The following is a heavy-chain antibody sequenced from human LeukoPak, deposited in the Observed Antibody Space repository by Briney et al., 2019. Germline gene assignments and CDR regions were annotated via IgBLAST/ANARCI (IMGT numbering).Heavy chain of an antibody. V-gene: IGHV4-39*07. J-gene: IGHJ5*02. CDR1: GGSISSSSYY. CDR2: IYYSGST. Sequence: PSETLSLTCTVSGGSISSSSYYWGWIRQPPGKGLEWIGSIYYSGSTYYNPSLKSRVTISVDTSKNQLSLKLSSVTAADTAVYYCARDGYDYDFWSGLPNWFDPWGQGTLVTVSS. CDR3: ARDGYDYDFWSGLPNWFDP. D-gene: IGHD3-3*01.